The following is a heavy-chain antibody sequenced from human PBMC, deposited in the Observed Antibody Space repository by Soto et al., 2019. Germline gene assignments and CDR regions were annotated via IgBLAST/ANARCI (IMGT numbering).Heavy chain of an antibody. CDR2: ISAYNGNT. Sequence: QVQLVQSGAEVKKPGASVKVSCKASGYTFTSYGISWVRQAPGQGLEWMGRISAYNGNTNYAQKLQGRATMTTDTSTSTAYMELRSLRSDDTAVYYCARDRGYNWNYGWFDPWGQGTLVTVSS. J-gene: IGHJ5*02. D-gene: IGHD1-7*01. CDR3: ARDRGYNWNYGWFDP. V-gene: IGHV1-18*01. CDR1: GYTFTSYG.